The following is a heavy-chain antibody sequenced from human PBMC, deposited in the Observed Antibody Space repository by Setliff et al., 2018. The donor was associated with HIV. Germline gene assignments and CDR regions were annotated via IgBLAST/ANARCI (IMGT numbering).Heavy chain of an antibody. J-gene: IGHJ4*02. V-gene: IGHV4-31*11. CDR3: ARGRVFCDGDSCYHFDY. CDR1: GDSIISGDFF. D-gene: IGHD2-21*02. Sequence: PSETLSLTCDVSGDSIISGDFFWSGIRQSPGKGLEWIGYVYFSGSATHNPSLKSPVSISVDTSKNQFYLTLSSVTAADTAVYYCARGRVFCDGDSCYHFDYWGQGVLVTVSS. CDR2: VYFSGSA.